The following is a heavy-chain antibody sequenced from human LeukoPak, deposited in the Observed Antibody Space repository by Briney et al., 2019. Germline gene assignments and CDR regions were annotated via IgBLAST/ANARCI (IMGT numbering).Heavy chain of an antibody. D-gene: IGHD3-10*01. CDR1: GFTFSSYS. CDR3: ARPFGSGPLDY. V-gene: IGHV3-21*04. J-gene: IGHJ4*02. CDR2: ISSSSSYI. Sequence: GGSLRLSCAASGFTFSSYSMNWVRQAPGKGLEWVSSISSSSSYIYYADSVEGRFTISRDNSKNTLYLQMNSLRAEDTAVYYCARPFGSGPLDYWGQGTLVTVSS.